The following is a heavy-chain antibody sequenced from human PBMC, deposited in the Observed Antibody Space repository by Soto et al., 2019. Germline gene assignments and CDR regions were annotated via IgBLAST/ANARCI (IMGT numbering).Heavy chain of an antibody. CDR3: ARSLHGGLLGPIPVAEWLVY. Sequence: ASVKVSCKASGYTFTSYYMHWVRQAPGQGLEWMGIINPSGGSTSYAQKFQGRVTMTRDTSTSTVYMELSSLRYEDTAVYYCARSLHGGLLGPIPVAEWLVYWGQGTLVTVSP. V-gene: IGHV1-46*01. CDR1: GYTFTSYY. D-gene: IGHD6-19*01. J-gene: IGHJ4*02. CDR2: INPSGGST.